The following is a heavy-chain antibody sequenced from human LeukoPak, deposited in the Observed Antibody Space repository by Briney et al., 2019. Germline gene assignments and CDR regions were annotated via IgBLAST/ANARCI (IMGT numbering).Heavy chain of an antibody. CDR1: GGSISSRY. CDR2: IYYSGST. V-gene: IGHV4-59*11. CDR3: ARGGSYVDY. Sequence: SSETLCLTCTVSGGSISSRYWTWIRQSPGKGLEWIGYIYYSGSTNYNPSLKSRVTISVDTSKNQFYLKLSSVTAADTAVYYCARGGSYVDYWGQGTLVTVSS. J-gene: IGHJ4*02. D-gene: IGHD1-26*01.